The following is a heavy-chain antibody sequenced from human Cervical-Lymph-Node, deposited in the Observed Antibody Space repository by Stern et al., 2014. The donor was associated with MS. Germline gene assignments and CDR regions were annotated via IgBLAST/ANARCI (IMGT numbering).Heavy chain of an antibody. CDR1: GGSVSSGSYY. D-gene: IGHD2-2*01. J-gene: IGHJ4*02. V-gene: IGHV4-61*01. Sequence: QVQLQESGPGLVKPSETLSLTCTVSGGSVSSGSYYWSWIRQPPGKGLEWIGYIYYSGSTNYNPSLKSRVTISVDTSKNQFSLKLSSVTAADTAVYYCARDRLESSHPLDYWGQGTLVTVSS. CDR3: ARDRLESSHPLDY. CDR2: IYYSGST.